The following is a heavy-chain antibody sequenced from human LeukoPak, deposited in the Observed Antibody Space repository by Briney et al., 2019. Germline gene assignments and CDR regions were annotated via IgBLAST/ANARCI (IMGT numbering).Heavy chain of an antibody. CDR3: ASLARDY. J-gene: IGHJ4*02. CDR2: IHNDGST. CDR1: GFIVSNTY. Sequence: GGSLRLSCAASGFIVSNTYMTWVRQAPGKGLEWVSVIHNDGSTYYADSVKGRFTISRDNSKNMLFLRMNSLRVEDTAVYFCASLARDYWGQGTLVSVSS. V-gene: IGHV3-53*01. D-gene: IGHD3-3*02.